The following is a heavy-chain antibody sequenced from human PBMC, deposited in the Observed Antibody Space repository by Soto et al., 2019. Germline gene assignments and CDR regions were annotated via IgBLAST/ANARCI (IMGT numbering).Heavy chain of an antibody. CDR3: ARAVTTFGKNDC. J-gene: IGHJ4*02. V-gene: IGHV4-39*07. CDR1: GGSISSSSYY. Sequence: SETLSLTCTVSGGSISSSSYYWGWIRQPPGKGLEWIGSIYYSGSTYYNPSLKSRVTISVDTSKNQFSLKLSSVTAAETAVYYCARAVTTFGKNDCWGQGTLVTVSS. D-gene: IGHD3-10*01. CDR2: IYYSGST.